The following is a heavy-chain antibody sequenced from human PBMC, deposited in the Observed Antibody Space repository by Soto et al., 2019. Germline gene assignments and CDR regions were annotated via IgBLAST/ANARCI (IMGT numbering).Heavy chain of an antibody. CDR1: GGSISSGGYS. CDR3: ARGVPVRFDY. D-gene: IGHD4-17*01. J-gene: IGHJ4*02. CDR2: IYHSGST. V-gene: IGHV4-30-2*01. Sequence: SETLSLTCAVSGGSISSGGYSWSWIRQPPGKGLEWIGYIYHSGSTYYNPSLKSRVTISVDRSKNQFSLKLSSVTAADTAVYYCARGVPVRFDYLGQGTLVTVS.